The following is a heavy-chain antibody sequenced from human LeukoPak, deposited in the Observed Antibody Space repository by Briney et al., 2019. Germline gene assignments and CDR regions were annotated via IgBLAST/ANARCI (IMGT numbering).Heavy chain of an antibody. CDR3: ARQIVAGTGYYFDY. CDR1: GGSISSRDEN. CDR2: INHSGST. V-gene: IGHV4-39*01. D-gene: IGHD6-19*01. Sequence: SETLSLTCTVVGGSISSRDENWNWIRQPPGKGLEWIGGINHSGSTNYNPSLKSRVTISVDTSKNQFSLKLSSVTAADTAVYYCARQIVAGTGYYFDYWGQGTLVTVSS. J-gene: IGHJ4*02.